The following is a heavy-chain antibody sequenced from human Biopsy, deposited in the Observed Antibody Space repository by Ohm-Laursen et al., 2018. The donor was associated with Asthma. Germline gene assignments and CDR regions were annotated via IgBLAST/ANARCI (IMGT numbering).Heavy chain of an antibody. D-gene: IGHD3-3*01. V-gene: IGHV3-7*01. Sequence: SLRLSCAASGFTFGDYWMSWVRQVPGRGLEWVANIKHDGSENNHVDSLKGRFTISRDNAKNSLYLQMNSLRAEDTAVYYWARSIYDFWSGYYGMDVWGQGTTVTVSS. J-gene: IGHJ6*02. CDR2: IKHDGSEN. CDR1: GFTFGDYW. CDR3: ARSIYDFWSGYYGMDV.